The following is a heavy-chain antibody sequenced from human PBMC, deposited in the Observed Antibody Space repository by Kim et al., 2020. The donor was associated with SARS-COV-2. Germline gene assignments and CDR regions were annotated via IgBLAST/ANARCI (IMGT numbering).Heavy chain of an antibody. Sequence: GGSLRLSCAASGFTFSSYGMHWVRQAPGKGLEWVAVISYDGSNKYYADSVKGRFTISRDNSKNTLYLQMNSLRAEDTAVYYCARDDEHCSGGSCYTIDYWGQGTLVTVSS. CDR3: ARDDEHCSGGSCYTIDY. V-gene: IGHV3-30*03. CDR1: GFTFSSYG. CDR2: ISYDGSNK. J-gene: IGHJ4*02. D-gene: IGHD2-15*01.